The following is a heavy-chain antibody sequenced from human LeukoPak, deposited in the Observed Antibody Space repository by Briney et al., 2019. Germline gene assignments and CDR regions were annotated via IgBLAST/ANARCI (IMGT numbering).Heavy chain of an antibody. D-gene: IGHD5-18*01. V-gene: IGHV3-48*03. J-gene: IGHJ4*02. CDR3: ARGLSGVTGYTYGRGIDY. CDR2: ISSSGSTI. Sequence: HAGGSLRLSCAASGFTFSSYEMNWVRQAPGKGLEWVSYISSSGSTIYYADSVKGRFTISRDNAKTSLYLQMNSLRAEDTAVYYCARGLSGVTGYTYGRGIDYWGQGTLVTVSS. CDR1: GFTFSSYE.